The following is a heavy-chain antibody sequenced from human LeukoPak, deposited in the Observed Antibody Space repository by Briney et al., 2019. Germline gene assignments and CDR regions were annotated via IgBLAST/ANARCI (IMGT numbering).Heavy chain of an antibody. V-gene: IGHV3-48*02. CDR1: GFTFSDYN. D-gene: IGHD7-27*01. J-gene: IGHJ4*02. CDR3: ARRGDNGY. Sequence: HPGGSLRLSCAASGFTFSDYNMNWVRQAPGKGLEWVSYISSTSSTIYYADSVKGRFTISRDNAKNSLYLHMNSLRDEDTAVYYCARRGDNGYWGQGTLVTVSS. CDR2: ISSTSSTI.